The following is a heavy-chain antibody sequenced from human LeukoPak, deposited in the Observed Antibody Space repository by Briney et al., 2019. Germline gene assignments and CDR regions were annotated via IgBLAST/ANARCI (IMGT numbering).Heavy chain of an antibody. CDR2: ISSSGSTI. V-gene: IGHV3-48*03. J-gene: IGHJ6*04. CDR1: GFTFSSYE. Sequence: GGSLRLSCAASGFTFSSYEMNWVRQAPGKGLEWVSYISSSGSTIYYADSVKGRFTISRDNAKNSLYLQKNSLRAEDTAVYYCARDSVIGDIVVVPAAPRYYYYGMDVWGKGTTVTVSS. CDR3: ARDSVIGDIVVVPAAPRYYYYGMDV. D-gene: IGHD2-2*01.